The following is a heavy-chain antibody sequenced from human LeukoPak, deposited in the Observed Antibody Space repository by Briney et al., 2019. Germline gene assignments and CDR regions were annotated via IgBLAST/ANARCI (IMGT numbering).Heavy chain of an antibody. V-gene: IGHV1-8*02. CDR3: ARHTMVRGVAYYFDY. CDR2: MNPNSGNT. J-gene: IGHJ4*02. Sequence: APVKVSCKTFGYTFTDYYIHWVRQAPGQGLEWMGWMNPNSGNTGYAQKFQGRVTMTRNTSISTAYMELSSLRSEDTAVYYCARHTMVRGVAYYFDYWGQGTLVTVSS. CDR1: GYTFTDYY. D-gene: IGHD3-10*01.